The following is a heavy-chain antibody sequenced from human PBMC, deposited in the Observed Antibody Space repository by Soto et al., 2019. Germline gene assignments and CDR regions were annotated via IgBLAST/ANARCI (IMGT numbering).Heavy chain of an antibody. CDR2: INTGGDTT. Sequence: PGGSLRLSCTGSGLTFRNFAMSWARQAPGKGLEWVSTINTGGDTTYSVDSVKGRFTISRDNSKNTLYLQMRSLKVGDTAVYYCAILGDCSGSNCSIQHCGRGSLVTVSS. CDR3: AILGDCSGSNCSIQH. D-gene: IGHD2-2*03. J-gene: IGHJ1*01. CDR1: GLTFRNFA. V-gene: IGHV3-23*01.